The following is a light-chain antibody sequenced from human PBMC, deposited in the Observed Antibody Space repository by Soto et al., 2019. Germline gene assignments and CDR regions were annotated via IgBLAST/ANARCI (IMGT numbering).Light chain of an antibody. CDR1: QSVRTY. V-gene: IGKV3-20*01. CDR3: QQYGSSGT. J-gene: IGKJ1*01. CDR2: GAS. Sequence: EIVLTQSPVTLSLSPGERATLSCRASQSVRTYLAWYQVKPGQAPRLLIYGASNRATGIPDRFSGSGSGTDFTLTISRLEPEDFAVDYCQQYGSSGTFGQGTKVDIK.